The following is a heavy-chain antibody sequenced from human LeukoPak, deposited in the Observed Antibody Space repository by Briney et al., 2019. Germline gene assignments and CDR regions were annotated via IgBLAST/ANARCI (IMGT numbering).Heavy chain of an antibody. CDR2: ISGSGGST. Sequence: GGSLRLSCAASGFTFSSYAMSWVRQAPGKGLEWVSAISGSGGSTYYADSVKGRFTISRDNSKNTLYLQMNSLRAEDTAVYYCAKDRGAVAPRNCGMDVWGQGTTVTVSS. D-gene: IGHD6-19*01. CDR3: AKDRGAVAPRNCGMDV. CDR1: GFTFSSYA. V-gene: IGHV3-23*01. J-gene: IGHJ6*02.